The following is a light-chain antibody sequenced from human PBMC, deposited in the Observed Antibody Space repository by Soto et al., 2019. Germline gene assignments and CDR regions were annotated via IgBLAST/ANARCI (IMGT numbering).Light chain of an antibody. CDR1: QSITNY. J-gene: IGKJ3*01. Sequence: DIQMTQSPSSLSASVGDRVTITCRASQSITNYLNWYQHKPGKAPKLLVYAASSLQSGVPSRFSHRGARTDFTLTISTLQPEDSATYLCLQSHKRPFTFGAVTKVDIK. CDR3: LQSHKRPFT. CDR2: AAS. V-gene: IGKV1-39*01.